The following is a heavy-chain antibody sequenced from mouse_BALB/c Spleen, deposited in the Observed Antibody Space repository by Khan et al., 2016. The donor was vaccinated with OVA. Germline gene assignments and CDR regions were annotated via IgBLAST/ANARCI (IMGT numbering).Heavy chain of an antibody. V-gene: IGHV3-2*02. CDR2: INYSGNT. CDR1: GYSITSEYA. J-gene: IGHJ3*01. CDR3: ARKDYYDYDPFPY. Sequence: EVQLQESGPGLVKPSQSLSLTCTVTGYSITSEYAWNWIRQFPGNKLEWMGYINYSGNTRFNPSLKSRTFITRDTSKHQFFLQLNSVTTEDTATYYCARKDYYDYDPFPYWGQGTLVTVSA. D-gene: IGHD2-4*01.